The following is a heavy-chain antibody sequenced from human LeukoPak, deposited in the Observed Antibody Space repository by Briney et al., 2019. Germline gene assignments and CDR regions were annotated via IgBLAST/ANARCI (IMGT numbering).Heavy chain of an antibody. J-gene: IGHJ5*02. V-gene: IGHV1-69*01. D-gene: IGHD5-12*01. Sequence: SVKVSCKASGGTFSSYAISWVRQAPGQGLGWMGGIIPIFGTANYAQKFQGRVTITADESTSTAYMELSSLRSEDTAVYYCARSVGYDWDWFDPWGQGTLVTVSS. CDR3: ARSVGYDWDWFDP. CDR2: IIPIFGTA. CDR1: GGTFSSYA.